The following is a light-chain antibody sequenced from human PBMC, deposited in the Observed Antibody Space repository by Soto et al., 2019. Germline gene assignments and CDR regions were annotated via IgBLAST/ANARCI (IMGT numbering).Light chain of an antibody. J-gene: IGKJ4*01. CDR2: GAS. Sequence: EIVMTQSPATLSVSPGERATLSCSASQSVNTNLAWYQQKAGQAPRLLIYGASTRATGIPARFSGGGSGTEFTLTISSLQSEDFAVYYCQQCFDWPLTFGGGTKVDIK. CDR1: QSVNTN. V-gene: IGKV3-15*01. CDR3: QQCFDWPLT.